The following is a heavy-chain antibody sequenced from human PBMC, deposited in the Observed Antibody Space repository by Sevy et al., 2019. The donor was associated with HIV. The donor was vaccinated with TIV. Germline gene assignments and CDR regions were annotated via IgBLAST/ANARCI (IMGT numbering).Heavy chain of an antibody. CDR1: AITIRDYW. CDR2: INPDGTRI. V-gene: IGHV3-7*02. Sequence: GESLKISCEASAITIRDYWMSWVRQAPGKGLEWVANINPDGTRIYYADSVKGRFTISRDHAKTSVFLQMSSLRAEDTAVYYCVRAIQLAASYWGQEPWSPSPQ. D-gene: IGHD2-15*01. J-gene: IGHJ4*01. CDR3: VRAIQLAASY.